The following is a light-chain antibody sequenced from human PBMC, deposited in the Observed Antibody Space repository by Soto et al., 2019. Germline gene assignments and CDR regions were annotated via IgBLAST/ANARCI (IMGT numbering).Light chain of an antibody. CDR3: QQYVSSPWA. J-gene: IGKJ1*01. CDR2: GAS. CDR1: QSVSSTY. V-gene: IGKV3-20*01. Sequence: EIVLTQSPGTLSLSPGERATLSCRASQSVSSTYLAWYQQKPGQXPRLLIYGASRRATGIPDRFTGSGSGTDLTITISRLEPEDFEVYYCQQYVSSPWAFGQGTKVDIK.